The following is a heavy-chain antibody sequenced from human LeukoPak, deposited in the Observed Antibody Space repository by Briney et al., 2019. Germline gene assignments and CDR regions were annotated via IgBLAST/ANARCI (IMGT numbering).Heavy chain of an antibody. J-gene: IGHJ5*02. D-gene: IGHD2-2*01. Sequence: ASVKVSCKASGYTFTAYYMHWVRQAPGQGLEWMGWINPNSGGTNYAQKFQGRVTMTRDTPISTAYMELSRLRSDDTAVYYCARERVDIVVVPAPNWFDPWGQGTLVTVSS. CDR2: INPNSGGT. CDR3: ARERVDIVVVPAPNWFDP. CDR1: GYTFTAYY. V-gene: IGHV1-2*02.